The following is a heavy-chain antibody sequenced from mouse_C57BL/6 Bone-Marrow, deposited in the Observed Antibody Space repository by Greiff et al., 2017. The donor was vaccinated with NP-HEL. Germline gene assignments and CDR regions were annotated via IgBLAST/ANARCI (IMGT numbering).Heavy chain of an antibody. CDR3: TTMITTGHYYAMDY. CDR2: IYPGNSDT. CDR1: GYTFTSYW. Sequence: VQLQQSGTVLARPGASVKMSCKTSGYTFTSYWMHWVKQRPGQGLEWIGAIYPGNSDTSYNQKFKGKAKLTAVTSASPAYMELSSLTNEDSAVYYCTTMITTGHYYAMDYWGQGTSVTVSS. J-gene: IGHJ4*01. V-gene: IGHV1-5*01. D-gene: IGHD2-4*01.